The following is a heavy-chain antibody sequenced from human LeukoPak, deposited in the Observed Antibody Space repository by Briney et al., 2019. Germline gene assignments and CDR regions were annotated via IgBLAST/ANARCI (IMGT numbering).Heavy chain of an antibody. Sequence: SGGSLRLSCAASGFTFSNYAMMWLRQAPEKGPEWVSAIRGSGGGTEYADSVRGRFTISRDNSKITLYLQMNRLRAEDTAVYYCARDPNGDYVGAFDILGQGTMVTVSS. CDR3: ARDPNGDYVGAFDI. D-gene: IGHD4-17*01. V-gene: IGHV3-23*01. CDR2: IRGSGGGT. CDR1: GFTFSNYA. J-gene: IGHJ3*02.